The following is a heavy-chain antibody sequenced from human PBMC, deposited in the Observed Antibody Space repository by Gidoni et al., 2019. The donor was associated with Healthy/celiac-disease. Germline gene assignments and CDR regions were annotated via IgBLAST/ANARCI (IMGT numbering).Heavy chain of an antibody. CDR1: GGSFSGYY. CDR2: INHSGST. D-gene: IGHD6-19*01. J-gene: IGHJ5*02. CDR3: ASAGQWLSRWFDP. Sequence: QVQLQQWGAGLLKPSETLSLTCAVYGGSFSGYYWSWIRQPPGKGLEWIGEINHSGSTNYNPSLKSRVTISVDTSKNQFSLKLSSVTAADTAVYYCASAGQWLSRWFDPWGQETLVTVSS. V-gene: IGHV4-34*01.